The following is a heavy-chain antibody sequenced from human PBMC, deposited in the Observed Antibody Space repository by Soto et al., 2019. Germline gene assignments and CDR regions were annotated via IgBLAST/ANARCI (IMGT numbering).Heavy chain of an antibody. CDR2: INAGNGNT. D-gene: IGHD2-15*01. CDR1: GYTFTSYA. V-gene: IGHV1-3*01. Sequence: ASVKVSCKASGYTFTSYAMHWVRQAPGQRLEWMGWINAGNGNTNYAQKLQGRVTMTTDTSTSTAYMELRSLRSDDTAVYYCARGFVVVAAKGYYYYGMDVWGQGTTVTVSS. CDR3: ARGFVVVAAKGYYYYGMDV. J-gene: IGHJ6*02.